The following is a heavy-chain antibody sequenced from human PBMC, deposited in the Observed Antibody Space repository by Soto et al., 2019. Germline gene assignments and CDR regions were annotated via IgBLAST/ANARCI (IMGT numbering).Heavy chain of an antibody. D-gene: IGHD2-15*01. CDR1: GGSISGYY. V-gene: IGHV4-59*08. CDR2: MYNTGST. J-gene: IGHJ5*02. CDR3: ARVRGRLLRFDP. Sequence: SETLSLTCTVSGGSISGYYWSWIRQPPGKGLEWIGYMYNTGSTVYNPSFKSRVTISVDTPKNQFSLKLSSVTAADTAVYYCARVRGRLLRFDPWGQGTLVTVSS.